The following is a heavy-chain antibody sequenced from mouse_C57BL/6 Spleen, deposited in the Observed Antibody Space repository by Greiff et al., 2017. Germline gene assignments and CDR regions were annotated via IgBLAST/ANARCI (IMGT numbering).Heavy chain of an antibody. D-gene: IGHD2-1*01. J-gene: IGHJ4*01. CDR2: IYPGDGDT. CDR1: GYAFSSSW. CDR3: ARDHGNYAMDY. V-gene: IGHV1-82*01. Sequence: QVQLQQSGPELVKPGASVKISCKASGYAFSSSWMNWVKQRPGKGLEWIGRIYPGDGDTNYNGKFKGKATLTADKSSSTAYMQLSSLTSEDSAVYFCARDHGNYAMDYWGQGTSVTVSS.